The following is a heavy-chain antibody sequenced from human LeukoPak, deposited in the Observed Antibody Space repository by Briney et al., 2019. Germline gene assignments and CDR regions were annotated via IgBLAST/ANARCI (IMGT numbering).Heavy chain of an antibody. CDR2: INSDGSDT. V-gene: IGHV3-74*01. D-gene: IGHD3-22*01. CDR3: ASHYYDSSGYAAGYGMDV. J-gene: IGHJ6*02. CDR1: GFTFSSYW. Sequence: PGGSLRLSCAASGFTFSSYWMHWGRQAPGKGLVWVSRINSDGSDTSYADSVKGRFTISRDNAKNTLYLQMNSLTAEDTAVYYCASHYYDSSGYAAGYGMDVWGQGTTVTVSS.